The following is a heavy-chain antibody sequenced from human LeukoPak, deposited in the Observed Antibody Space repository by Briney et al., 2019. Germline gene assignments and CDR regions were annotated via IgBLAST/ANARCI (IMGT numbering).Heavy chain of an antibody. D-gene: IGHD1-26*01. V-gene: IGHV4-59*01. CDR1: GGSISSYY. CDR3: AREGADAFDI. J-gene: IGHJ3*02. Sequence: SETLSLTCTVSGGSISSYYWSWIRHPPGKGLEWIGYIYYSGSTNYNPSLKSRVTISVDTSKNQFSLKLSSVTAADTAVYYCAREGADAFDIWGQGTMVTVSS. CDR2: IYYSGST.